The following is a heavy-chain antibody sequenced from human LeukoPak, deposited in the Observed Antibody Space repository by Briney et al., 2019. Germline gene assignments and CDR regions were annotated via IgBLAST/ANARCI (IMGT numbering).Heavy chain of an antibody. J-gene: IGHJ4*02. D-gene: IGHD5-18*01. CDR1: GYTFTGYY. CDR2: INPNSGGT. Sequence: ASVKVSCKASGYTFTGYYMHWVRQAPGQGLEWMGWINPNSGGTNYAQKFQGRVTMARDTSISTAYMELSRLRSDDTAVYYCAREDSGYSYGLFDYWGQGTLVTVSS. CDR3: AREDSGYSYGLFDY. V-gene: IGHV1-2*02.